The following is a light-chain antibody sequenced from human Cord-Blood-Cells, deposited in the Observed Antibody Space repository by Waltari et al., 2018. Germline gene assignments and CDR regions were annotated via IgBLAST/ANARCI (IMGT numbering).Light chain of an antibody. J-gene: IGKJ2*01. CDR1: QSISSW. Sequence: DIQMTQSPSTLSASAGDRVTITCRASQSISSWLAWYQQNPGKAPKLLIYKASSLESGVPSRFSGSGSGTEFTLTISSLQPDDFATYYCQQYNSYSYTFGQGTKLEIK. CDR3: QQYNSYSYT. CDR2: KAS. V-gene: IGKV1-5*03.